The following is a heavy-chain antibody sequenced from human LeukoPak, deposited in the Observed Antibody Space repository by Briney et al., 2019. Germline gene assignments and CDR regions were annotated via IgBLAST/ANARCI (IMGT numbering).Heavy chain of an antibody. V-gene: IGHV1-46*01. J-gene: IGHJ6*02. Sequence: ASVKVSCKASGYTFTSYDINWVRQATGQGLEWMGIINPSGGSTSYAQKFQGRVTMTRDTSTSTVYMELSSLRSEDTAVYYCAREAGATPDYYYGMDVWGQGTTVTVSS. CDR2: INPSGGST. CDR3: AREAGATPDYYYGMDV. CDR1: GYTFTSYD. D-gene: IGHD1-26*01.